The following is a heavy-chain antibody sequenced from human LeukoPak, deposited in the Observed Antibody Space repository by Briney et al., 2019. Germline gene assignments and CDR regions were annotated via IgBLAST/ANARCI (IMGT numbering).Heavy chain of an antibody. Sequence: GGSLRLSCAASGVTVSSSHMNWVRQAPGKGLEWVSVIYSGGSTHYGDSVKGRFTISRDNSKNMVYLQMNSVGVEDTAVYYCAAGRVFDYWGQGTLVTVSS. CDR2: IYSGGST. J-gene: IGHJ4*02. V-gene: IGHV3-66*01. CDR3: AAGRVFDY. CDR1: GVTVSSSH.